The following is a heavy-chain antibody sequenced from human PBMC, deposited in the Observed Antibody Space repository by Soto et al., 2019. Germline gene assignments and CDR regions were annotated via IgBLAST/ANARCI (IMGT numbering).Heavy chain of an antibody. D-gene: IGHD3-22*01. J-gene: IGHJ4*02. V-gene: IGHV4-39*01. CDR2: IYYSGST. CDR3: ARQSPRGYYDSSGYYYDVLSYFDY. CDR1: GGSISSSSYY. Sequence: SETLSLTCPVSGGSISSSSYYWGWIRQPPGKGLEWIGSIYYSGSTYYNPSLKSRVTISVDTSKNQFSLKLSPVTAADTAVYYCARQSPRGYYDSSGYYYDVLSYFDYWGQGTLVTVSS.